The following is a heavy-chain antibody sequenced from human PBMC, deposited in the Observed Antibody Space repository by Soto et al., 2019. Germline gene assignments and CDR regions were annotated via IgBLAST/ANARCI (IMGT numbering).Heavy chain of an antibody. V-gene: IGHV3-7*01. J-gene: IGHJ6*02. Sequence: GGSLRLSCEASGFTFSDCWMSWVRQAPGKGLEWVANIKGDGSEKRYVDSVRGRFTISRDNAKNSVYLQMNSLRADDTALYYCGRDEVRNGVGVWGQGIKVTVSS. CDR3: GRDEVRNGVGV. CDR1: GFTFSDCW. CDR2: IKGDGSEK.